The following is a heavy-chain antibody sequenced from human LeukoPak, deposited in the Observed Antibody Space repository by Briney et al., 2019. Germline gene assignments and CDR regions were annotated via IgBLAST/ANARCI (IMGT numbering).Heavy chain of an antibody. J-gene: IGHJ6*02. CDR2: INPSGGST. CDR1: GYTFTSYY. D-gene: IGHD2-15*01. V-gene: IGHV1-46*01. CDR3: ARDRQGAIVVVVAATGHSYGMDV. Sequence: GASVTVSCTASGYTFTSYYMHWVRQAPGQGLEWMGIINPSGGSTSYAQKFQGRVTMTRDTSTGTVYMELSSLRSEDTAVYYCARDRQGAIVVVVAATGHSYGMDVWGQGTTVTVSS.